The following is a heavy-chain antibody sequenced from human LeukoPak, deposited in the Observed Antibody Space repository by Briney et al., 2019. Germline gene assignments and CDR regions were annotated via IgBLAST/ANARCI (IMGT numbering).Heavy chain of an antibody. CDR2: ISAYNGNT. D-gene: IGHD1-7*01. V-gene: IGHV1-18*01. CDR1: GYTFTSYG. CDR3: ARSITGTTFQVY. Sequence: ASVKVSCKASGYTFTSYGISWVRQAPGQGLEWMGWISAYNGNTNYAQKLQGRVTMTTDTSTSTAYMELRSLRSDDTAVCYCARSITGTTFQVYWGQGTLVTVSS. J-gene: IGHJ4*02.